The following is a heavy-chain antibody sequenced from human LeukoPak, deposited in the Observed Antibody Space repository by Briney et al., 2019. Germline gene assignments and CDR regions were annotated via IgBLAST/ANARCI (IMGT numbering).Heavy chain of an antibody. Sequence: GGSLRLSCVASGFKFKSYWMHWVRQAPGKGLVWISRINGDGSKTDYADSVKGRFVTSRDNAKDTLYLQMDSLTAEDTAVYFCTRGMLDYYDSSGFSSTDYWGQGTLVTVSS. CDR3: TRGMLDYYDSSGFSSTDY. CDR2: INGDGSKT. CDR1: GFKFKSYW. D-gene: IGHD3-22*01. V-gene: IGHV3-74*01. J-gene: IGHJ4*02.